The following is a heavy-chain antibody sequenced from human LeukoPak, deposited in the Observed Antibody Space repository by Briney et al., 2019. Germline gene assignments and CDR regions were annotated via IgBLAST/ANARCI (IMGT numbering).Heavy chain of an antibody. V-gene: IGHV4-34*01. CDR3: ARRNGQDIVATFRRRYYFDY. D-gene: IGHD5-12*01. CDR2: INHSRST. Sequence: SETLSLTCTVSGGSISSYYWSWIRQPPGKGLEWIGEINHSRSTNYNPSLKSRVTISINTSKNQFSLKLSSVTAADTAVYYCARRNGQDIVATFRRRYYFDYWGQGTLVTVSS. J-gene: IGHJ4*02. CDR1: GGSISSYY.